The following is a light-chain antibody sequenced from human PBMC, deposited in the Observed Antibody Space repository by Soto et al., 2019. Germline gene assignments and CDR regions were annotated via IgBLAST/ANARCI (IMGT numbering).Light chain of an antibody. J-gene: IGLJ2*01. CDR2: EVT. Sequence: QSALTQPPSASGSPGQSVTISCTGTYSDIGIYNYVSWYQQHPGKAPKLVISEVTKRPLGVPDRFSGSKSGNTASLTVSGLQAEDEADYFCSSYAGDNIVVFGGGTKLTVL. CDR3: SSYAGDNIVV. V-gene: IGLV2-8*01. CDR1: YSDIGIYNY.